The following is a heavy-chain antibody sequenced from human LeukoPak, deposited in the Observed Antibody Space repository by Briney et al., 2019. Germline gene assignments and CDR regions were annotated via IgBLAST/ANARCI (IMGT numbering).Heavy chain of an antibody. CDR1: GFTFSNYW. Sequence: GGSLRLSCAASGFTFSNYWMHWVRQAPGKGLVWVSRISVDGSRTSYADSVKGRFTISRDNAKNTLYLQMNSLRAEDTAVYYCASEIWFADELDYWGQGTLVTVSS. J-gene: IGHJ4*02. CDR3: ASEIWFADELDY. V-gene: IGHV3-74*01. CDR2: ISVDGSRT. D-gene: IGHD3-10*01.